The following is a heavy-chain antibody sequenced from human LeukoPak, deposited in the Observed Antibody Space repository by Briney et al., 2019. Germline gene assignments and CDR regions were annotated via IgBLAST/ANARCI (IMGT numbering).Heavy chain of an antibody. CDR2: IYLHSGES. D-gene: IGHD6-6*01. V-gene: IGHV5-51*01. CDR1: GYTFTNYW. Sequence: GESLRISCKGSGYTFTNYWIGWVRQMPGRGLEWMGLIYLHSGESRYSASLQGQVIFSADRSISTAYLHWSSLKASDTAIYYCARGSSASSEVNWFDPWGQGTLVTVSS. J-gene: IGHJ5*02. CDR3: ARGSSASSEVNWFDP.